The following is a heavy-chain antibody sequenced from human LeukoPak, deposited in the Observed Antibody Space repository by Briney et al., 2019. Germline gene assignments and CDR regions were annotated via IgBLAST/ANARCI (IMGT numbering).Heavy chain of an antibody. CDR3: ARGGLWFDP. CDR1: GFTFSSYE. J-gene: IGHJ5*02. V-gene: IGHV3-48*03. D-gene: IGHD3-10*01. CDR2: ISNSGSTI. Sequence: GGSLRLSCAASGFTFSSYEMNWVRQAPGKGLEWVSYISNSGSTICYADSVKGRLTISRDNAKNSLYLQMNSLRAEDTAVYYCARGGLWFDPWGQGTLVTVSS.